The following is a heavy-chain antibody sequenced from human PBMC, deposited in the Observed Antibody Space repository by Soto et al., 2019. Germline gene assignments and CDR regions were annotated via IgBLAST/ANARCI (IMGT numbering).Heavy chain of an antibody. CDR3: ARPLWRDDYNWGYFDL. Sequence: QVQLVESGGGVVQPGRSLRLSCAASGFTFSSYAMHWVRQAPGKGLEWVAVISYDGSNKYYADSVKGRFTISRDNSKXXLYLQMNRLRLEDTAVYYCARPLWRDDYNWGYFDLWGRGTLVTVSS. J-gene: IGHJ2*01. CDR2: ISYDGSNK. CDR1: GFTFSSYA. V-gene: IGHV3-30-3*01. D-gene: IGHD4-4*01.